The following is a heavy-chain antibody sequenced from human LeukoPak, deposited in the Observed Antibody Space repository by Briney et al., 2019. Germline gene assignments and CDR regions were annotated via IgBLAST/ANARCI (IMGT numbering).Heavy chain of an antibody. Sequence: PGGSLRLSCAASGFTFSSYGMHWVRQAPGKGLEWVANIKQDGSEKYYVDSVKGRFTISRDNAKNSLYLQMNSLRAEDTAVYYCARVTKGYYDFWRGQGTLVTVSS. CDR3: ARVTKGYYDFW. D-gene: IGHD3-3*01. CDR1: GFTFSSYG. CDR2: IKQDGSEK. V-gene: IGHV3-7*01. J-gene: IGHJ4*02.